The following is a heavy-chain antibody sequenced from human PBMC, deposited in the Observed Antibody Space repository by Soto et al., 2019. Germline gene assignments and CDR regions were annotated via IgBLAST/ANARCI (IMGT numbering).Heavy chain of an antibody. CDR2: INPNSGGT. CDR1: GYTFTGYY. CDR3: ARAAVVNDYYGMDG. V-gene: IGHV1-2*04. D-gene: IGHD6-13*01. Sequence: GASVKVSCKASGYTFTGYYMHWVRQAPGQGLEWMGWINPNSGGTNYAQKFQGWVTMTRDTSISTAYMELSRLRSDDTAVYYCARAAVVNDYYGMDGWGQGTTVTVSS. J-gene: IGHJ6*02.